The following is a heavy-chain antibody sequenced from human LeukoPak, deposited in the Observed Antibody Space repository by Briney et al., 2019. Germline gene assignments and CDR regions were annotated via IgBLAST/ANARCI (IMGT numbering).Heavy chain of an antibody. V-gene: IGHV3-53*01. CDR2: LYIGGNT. D-gene: IGHD5-18*01. CDR3: TTAAGYSYGQY. CDR1: GLTVSSNY. J-gene: IGHJ4*02. Sequence: GGSLRLSCAASGLTVSSNYMNWVRQAPGKGLEWVSALYIGGNTYFADSVRGRFTISRDNSKNTLYLQMNSLRAEDTAIYYCTTAAGYSYGQYWGQGTLVTVSS.